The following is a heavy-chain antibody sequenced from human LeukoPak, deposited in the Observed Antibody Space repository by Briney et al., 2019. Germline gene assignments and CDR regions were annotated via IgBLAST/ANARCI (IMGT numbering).Heavy chain of an antibody. CDR3: ASSSGWTYYFDY. CDR1: GYTLTELS. Sequence: ASVKVSCKVSGYTLTELSMHWVRQAPGKGLEWMGGFDPEDGETIYAQKFQGRVTMTEDTSTDTAYMELSSLRSEDTAVYYCASSSGWTYYFDYWGQGTLVTVS. V-gene: IGHV1-24*01. D-gene: IGHD6-19*01. CDR2: FDPEDGET. J-gene: IGHJ4*02.